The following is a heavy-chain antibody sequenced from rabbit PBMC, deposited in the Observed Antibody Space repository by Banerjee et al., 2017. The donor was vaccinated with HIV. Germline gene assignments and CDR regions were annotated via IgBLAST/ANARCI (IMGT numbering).Heavy chain of an antibody. J-gene: IGHJ4*01. CDR2: INSSSRNV. CDR3: VRDLAGVIGWNFNL. Sequence: QSLEESGGDLVKPGASLKLSCKASGFDFSSYGVSWVRQAPGKGLEWIGCINSSSRNVVYASWATGRFTISKTSSTTVTLQMNSLTAADTATYFCVRDLAGVIGWNFNLWGQGTLVTVS. D-gene: IGHD4-1*01. CDR1: GFDFSSYG. V-gene: IGHV1S40*01.